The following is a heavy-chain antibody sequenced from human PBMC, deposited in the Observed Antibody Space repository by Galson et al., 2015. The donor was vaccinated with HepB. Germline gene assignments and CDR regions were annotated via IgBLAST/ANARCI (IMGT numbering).Heavy chain of an antibody. CDR2: INAGNGNT. Sequence: SVKVSCKASGYTFTSYAMHWVRQAPGQRLEWMGWINAGNGNTKYSQKFQGRVTITRDTSASTAYMELSSLRSEDTAMYYCARVPYGSHAFDIWGQGTMVTVSS. D-gene: IGHD3-10*01. CDR1: GYTFTSYA. V-gene: IGHV1-3*01. CDR3: ARVPYGSHAFDI. J-gene: IGHJ3*02.